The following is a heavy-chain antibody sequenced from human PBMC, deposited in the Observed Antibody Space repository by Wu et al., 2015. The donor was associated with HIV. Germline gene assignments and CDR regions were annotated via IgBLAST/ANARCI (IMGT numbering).Heavy chain of an antibody. CDR1: GYTFTGYY. CDR2: INPNSGGT. J-gene: IGHJ5*02. Sequence: QVQLVQSGAEVKKPGASVKVSCKASGYTFTGYYMHWVRQAPGQGLEWMGWINPNSGGTNYAQKFQGRVTMTRDTSISTAYMELSRLRSDDTAVYYCARDLTAMVRGVIGRFDPWGQGTLVTVSS. D-gene: IGHD3-10*01. V-gene: IGHV1-2*02. CDR3: ARDLTAMVRGVIGRFDP.